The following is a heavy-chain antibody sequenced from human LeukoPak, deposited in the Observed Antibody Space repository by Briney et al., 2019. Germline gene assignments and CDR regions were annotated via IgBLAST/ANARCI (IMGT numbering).Heavy chain of an antibody. CDR3: ARAFRDSSGWAYTGFDY. CDR2: ISAYNGNT. CDR1: GYTFTSYG. D-gene: IGHD6-19*01. J-gene: IGHJ4*02. V-gene: IGHV1-18*01. Sequence: GASVKVSCKASGYTFTSYGISWVRQAPGQGLEWMGWISAYNGNTNYAQKLQGRVTMTTDTSTSTAYLELRSLRSDDTAVYYCARAFRDSSGWAYTGFDYWGQGTLVSVSS.